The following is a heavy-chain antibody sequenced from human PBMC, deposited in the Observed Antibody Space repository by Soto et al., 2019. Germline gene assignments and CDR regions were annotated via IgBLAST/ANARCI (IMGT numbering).Heavy chain of an antibody. CDR2: ITSSGTTV. Sequence: EVHLVESGGGLVQPGGSLRLSCAASGFTFSSYSLNWVRQAPGKGLEWVSYITSSGTTVYYADSVRGRFTISRDNAKNSLYLQMTSLRDDGTAVYYCARGSSNWAYYFDFWGQGTLVTVSS. J-gene: IGHJ4*02. CDR1: GFTFSSYS. D-gene: IGHD6-13*01. CDR3: ARGSSNWAYYFDF. V-gene: IGHV3-48*02.